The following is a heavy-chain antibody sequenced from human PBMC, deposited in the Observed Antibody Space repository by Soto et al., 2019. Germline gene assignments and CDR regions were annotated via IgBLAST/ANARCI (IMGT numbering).Heavy chain of an antibody. D-gene: IGHD3-10*01. V-gene: IGHV4-39*01. Sequence: QLQLQESGPGLVKPSETLSLTCTVSGGSISSSYYYWGWIRQPPGKGLEWIGSIYYSGSTYYNPSRKXLXTXSXXPSKNQFSLKLSSVTAADTAVYYCARPGNYGSGSYLYYLDYWGQGTLVTVSS. J-gene: IGHJ4*02. CDR2: IYYSGST. CDR1: GGSISSSYYY. CDR3: ARPGNYGSGSYLYYLDY.